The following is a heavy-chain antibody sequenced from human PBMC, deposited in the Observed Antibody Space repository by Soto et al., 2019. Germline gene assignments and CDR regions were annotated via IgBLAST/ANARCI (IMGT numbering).Heavy chain of an antibody. D-gene: IGHD3-3*01. J-gene: IGHJ5*01. CDR3: ARTRNGGVADSFDS. Sequence: GGSLRLSCAASGFTFSRHAIHWVRLTPGRGLEWVLAISRDGSYIYYTGSVKGRFTVSRDNSKNTVFVQMNRLIPDDTALYFCARTRNGGVADSFDSWGQGTRVTVSS. CDR1: GFTFSRHA. V-gene: IGHV3-30*04. CDR2: ISRDGSYI.